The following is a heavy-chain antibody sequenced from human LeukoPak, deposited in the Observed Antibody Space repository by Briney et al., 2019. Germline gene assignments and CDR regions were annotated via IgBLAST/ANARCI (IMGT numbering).Heavy chain of an antibody. CDR2: IYHSGST. Sequence: NASETLSLTCTVSGYSISSGYYWGWIRQPPGKGLEWIGSIYHSGSTYYNPSLKSRVTIPVDTSKNQFSLKLRSVTVADTAVYYCARLSGSGSYFSSVIYFDYWGQGTLVTVSS. D-gene: IGHD3-10*01. CDR1: GYSISSGYY. J-gene: IGHJ4*02. V-gene: IGHV4-38-2*02. CDR3: ARLSGSGSYFSSVIYFDY.